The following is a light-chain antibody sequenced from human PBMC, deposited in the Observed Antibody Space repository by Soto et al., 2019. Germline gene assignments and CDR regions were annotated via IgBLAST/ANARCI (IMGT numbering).Light chain of an antibody. J-gene: IGKJ1*01. CDR2: MAS. CDR1: RGISGW. CDR3: QQYNSYSRT. V-gene: IGKV1-5*03. Sequence: DIQMPQSPSTLSASVGDRVTITCGASRGISGWLAGYQQKPGKAPSLLIYMASSLESGVPSRFSGSGSGTEFTLTITTLQPDDFATYYCQQYNSYSRTFGQGTKVDIK.